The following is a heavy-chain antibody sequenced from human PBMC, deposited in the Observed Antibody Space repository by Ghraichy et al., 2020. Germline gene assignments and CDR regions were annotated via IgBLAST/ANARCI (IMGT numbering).Heavy chain of an antibody. CDR1: GYTFTGYY. V-gene: IGHV1-2*02. CDR3: ASGPQPLYDFWSGYLAGIVYYGMDV. Sequence: ASVKVSCKASGYTFTGYYMHWVRQAPGQGLEWMGWINPNSGGTNYAQKFQGRVTMTRDTSISTAYMELSRLRSDDTAVYYCASGPQPLYDFWSGYLAGIVYYGMDVWGQGTTVTVSS. D-gene: IGHD3-3*01. J-gene: IGHJ6*02. CDR2: INPNSGGT.